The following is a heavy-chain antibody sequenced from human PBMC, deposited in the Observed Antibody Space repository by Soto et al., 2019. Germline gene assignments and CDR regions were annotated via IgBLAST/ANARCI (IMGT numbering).Heavy chain of an antibody. Sequence: QVHLVESGGGVVQPGTSLRLSCAASGFTFSYYGMHWVRQAPGQGLEWVAFIWFDGTREFYTDSVKGRFSISRDNSNNTLYLQMNSLTAEDTALYYCARVSTGDTAPNYFDFWGKGTLVTVSS. CDR2: IWFDGTRE. CDR3: ARVSTGDTAPNYFDF. D-gene: IGHD2-21*02. V-gene: IGHV3-33*01. CDR1: GFTFSYYG. J-gene: IGHJ4*02.